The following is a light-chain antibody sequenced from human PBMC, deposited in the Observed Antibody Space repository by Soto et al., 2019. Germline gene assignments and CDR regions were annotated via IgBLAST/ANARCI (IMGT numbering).Light chain of an antibody. Sequence: DFRMTQSPASLSSSVGDRVTITCRASQGISNYLAWYQQKPGRLPKLLIYAASTLQSGVPSRFSGSGSGTDFTLLISSLQPEEVATYYCQQYNSTPSITFGGGTKVEIK. CDR2: AAS. J-gene: IGKJ4*01. CDR3: QQYNSTPSIT. V-gene: IGKV1-27*01. CDR1: QGISNY.